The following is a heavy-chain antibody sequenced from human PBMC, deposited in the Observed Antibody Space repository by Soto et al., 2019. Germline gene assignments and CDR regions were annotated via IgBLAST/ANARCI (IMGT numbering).Heavy chain of an antibody. V-gene: IGHV3-30*18. CDR1: GFTFSSYD. D-gene: IGHD1-26*01. J-gene: IGHJ3*01. CDR3: AKAYSGPFDV. Sequence: QVQLVASEGGVVQPGRSLRLSCAASGFTFSSYDIHWVRQAPGKGLEWVALISYDGSRKYYADSVKGLFTISRDNSKNTLYLQVNSLRAEDTAVYYCAKAYSGPFDVWGQGTMVTVSS. CDR2: ISYDGSRK.